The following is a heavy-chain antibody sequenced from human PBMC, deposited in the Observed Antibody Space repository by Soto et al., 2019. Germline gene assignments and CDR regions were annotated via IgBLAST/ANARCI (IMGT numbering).Heavy chain of an antibody. D-gene: IGHD2-21*02. CDR1: GFPFAPST. J-gene: IGHJ4*02. V-gene: IGHV3-23*01. Sequence: EVQLLQSGGGLVQPGGSLTLSCGVSGFPFAPSTMSWVRQAPGKGLEWVSTISVSVGSTYSADSVQGRFTVSSNISDNPLFLRMTSLTADDTAVYCCAKRDGQHSTSNAYFYDHWGRGVLVTVSS. CDR2: ISVSVGST. CDR3: AKRDGQHSTSNAYFYDH.